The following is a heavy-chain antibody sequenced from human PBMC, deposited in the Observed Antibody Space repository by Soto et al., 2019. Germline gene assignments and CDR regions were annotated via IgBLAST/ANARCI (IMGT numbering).Heavy chain of an antibody. CDR3: ARSIVVVNADAY. CDR1: GYTFTSYA. J-gene: IGHJ4*02. D-gene: IGHD2-21*01. Sequence: ASVKVCCKASGYTFTSYAMHWVRQAPGQRLEWMGWINADNGNTKSSQKFQGRVTITRDTSASTAYMELSSLRSEDTAVYYCARSIVVVNADAYSGQRTLVTVSA. CDR2: INADNGNT. V-gene: IGHV1-3*01.